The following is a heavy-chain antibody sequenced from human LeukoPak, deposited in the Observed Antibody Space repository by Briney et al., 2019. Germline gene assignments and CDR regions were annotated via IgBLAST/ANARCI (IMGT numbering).Heavy chain of an antibody. CDR2: INPNSGGT. V-gene: IGHV1-2*02. CDR1: VYTFTVYY. D-gene: IGHD5-18*01. Sequence: AAVTVSLTASVYTFTVYYMHWVRRAPGQGGEWMGWINPNSGGTNYTQKFQGRVTITRDTSSSTAYMELSRLRSDDTAVYYCARVVHSYGSNPPGYWGQGTLVTVSS. CDR3: ARVVHSYGSNPPGY. J-gene: IGHJ4*02.